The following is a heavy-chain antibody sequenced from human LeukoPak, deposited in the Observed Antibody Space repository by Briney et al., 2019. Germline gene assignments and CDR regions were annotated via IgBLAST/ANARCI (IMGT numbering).Heavy chain of an antibody. J-gene: IGHJ5*02. CDR2: ISAYNGST. D-gene: IGHD3-9*01. CDR1: GYTFTSYG. Sequence: ASVKVSCKASGYTFTSYGISWVRQAPGQGLEWMGWISAYNGSTNYAQKLQGRVTMTTDTSTSTAYMELRSLRSDDTAVYYCARDDALTGGNWFDPWGQGTLVTVSS. CDR3: ARDDALTGGNWFDP. V-gene: IGHV1-18*01.